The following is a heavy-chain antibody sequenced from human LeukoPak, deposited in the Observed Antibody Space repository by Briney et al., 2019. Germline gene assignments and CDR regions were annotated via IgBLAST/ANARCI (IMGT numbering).Heavy chain of an antibody. CDR3: ARARGRWNLFDY. CDR2: IYYGENT. J-gene: IGHJ4*02. CDR1: DGSITSYY. D-gene: IGHD3-16*01. V-gene: IGHV4-59*01. Sequence: KPSETLSLTCTVSDGSITSYYWSWIRQPPGKGLEWIGYIYYGENTNYNPSLKSRVTISVDTSKKQFSLKLTSVTAADTAVYYCARARGRWNLFDYWGQGALVTVSS.